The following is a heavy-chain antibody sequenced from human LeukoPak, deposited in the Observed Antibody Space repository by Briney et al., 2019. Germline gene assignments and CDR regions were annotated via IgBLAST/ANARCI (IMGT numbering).Heavy chain of an antibody. D-gene: IGHD6-19*01. Sequence: SVKVSCKASGGTFSSYAISWVRQAPGQGLEWMGRIIPILGIANYAQKFQGRVTITADKSTSTAYMELSSLRSEDTAVYYCARTYSSGWAVFDYWGQGTLVTVSS. CDR3: ARTYSSGWAVFDY. J-gene: IGHJ4*02. CDR2: IIPILGIA. V-gene: IGHV1-69*04. CDR1: GGTFSSYA.